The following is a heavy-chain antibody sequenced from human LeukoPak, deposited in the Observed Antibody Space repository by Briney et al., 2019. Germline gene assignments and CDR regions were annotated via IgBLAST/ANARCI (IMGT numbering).Heavy chain of an antibody. Sequence: ASVTVSCKSSVYTFTAFSMHWVRQAPGQGLEWMGWINPNSGGTNYAQKSQGRVTMTRDTSISTVYMELSRLKSDDTAIYYCARDYFDSGGYYYFDSWGQGTLVTVSS. V-gene: IGHV1-2*02. CDR1: VYTFTAFS. J-gene: IGHJ4*02. CDR2: INPNSGGT. D-gene: IGHD3-22*01. CDR3: ARDYFDSGGYYYFDS.